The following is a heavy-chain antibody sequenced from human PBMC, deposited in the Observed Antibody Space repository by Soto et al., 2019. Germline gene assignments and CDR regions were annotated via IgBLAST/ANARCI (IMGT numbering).Heavy chain of an antibody. Sequence: QVQLQESGPGLVRPSQTLSLTCTVSGGSISTDHYHWTWIRQTPGKGLEWIGYIHYSGSIPSNPSPQSRGSKSVDTSKNLFSLRLTSVTAADSALYFCAREDDGGDRDYYGLDVWGQGTTVTVSS. CDR1: GGSISTDHYH. D-gene: IGHD2-21*02. CDR2: IHYSGSI. J-gene: IGHJ6*02. CDR3: AREDDGGDRDYYGLDV. V-gene: IGHV4-30-4*01.